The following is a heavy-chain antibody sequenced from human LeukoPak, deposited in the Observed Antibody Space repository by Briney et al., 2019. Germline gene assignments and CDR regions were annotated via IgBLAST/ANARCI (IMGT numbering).Heavy chain of an antibody. J-gene: IGHJ6*02. CDR1: GFTFSSYW. CDR2: INHNGNVN. Sequence: GGSLRLSCAASGFTFSSYWMNWARQAPGKGLEWVASINHNGNVNYYVDSMKGRFTISRDNAKNSLYLQMSNLRAEDTAVYFCARGGGLDVWGQGATVTVSS. D-gene: IGHD3-16*01. CDR3: ARGGGLDV. V-gene: IGHV3-7*03.